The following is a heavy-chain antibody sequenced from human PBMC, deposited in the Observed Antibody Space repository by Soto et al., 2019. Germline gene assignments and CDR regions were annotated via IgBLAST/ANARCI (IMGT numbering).Heavy chain of an antibody. Sequence: SCKASGGTFSSYAISWVRQAPGKGLEWVSGISGSGGSTYYADSVKGRFTISRDNSKNTLYLQMNSLRAEDTAVYYCAKPGFGSFGVVTNFDYWGQGTLVTVSS. V-gene: IGHV3-23*01. J-gene: IGHJ4*02. CDR3: AKPGFGSFGVVTNFDY. CDR2: ISGSGGST. D-gene: IGHD3-3*01. CDR1: GGTFSSYA.